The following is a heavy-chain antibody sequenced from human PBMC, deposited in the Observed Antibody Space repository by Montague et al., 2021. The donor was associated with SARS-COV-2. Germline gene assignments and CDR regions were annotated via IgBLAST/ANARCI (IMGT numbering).Heavy chain of an antibody. CDR3: ARGDDDISTGYVFEI. Sequence: TLSLTCTVSGDSITSGRYYWTWLRHHPGKGLEWIGYIFFSGVSSYNPSLKSRVTISLDSSKNKFFLSLSSVTDADAAVYYCARGDDDISTGYVFEIWGQGTMVTVSS. V-gene: IGHV4-31*03. J-gene: IGHJ3*02. D-gene: IGHD3-9*01. CDR1: GDSITSGRYY. CDR2: IFFSGVS.